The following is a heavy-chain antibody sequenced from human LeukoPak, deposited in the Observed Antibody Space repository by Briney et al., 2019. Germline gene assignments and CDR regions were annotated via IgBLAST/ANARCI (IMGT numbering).Heavy chain of an antibody. CDR3: ARDCGPPEGLIPGYSSSCSGY. V-gene: IGHV3-21*01. CDR2: ISSSSSYI. CDR1: GFTFSSYS. J-gene: IGHJ4*02. Sequence: GGSLRLSCAASGFTFSSYSMNWVRQAPGKGLEWVSSISSSSSYIYYADSVKGRFTISRDNAKNSLYLQMNSLRAEDTAVYYCARDCGPPEGLIPGYSSSCSGYWGQGTLVTVSS. D-gene: IGHD6-13*01.